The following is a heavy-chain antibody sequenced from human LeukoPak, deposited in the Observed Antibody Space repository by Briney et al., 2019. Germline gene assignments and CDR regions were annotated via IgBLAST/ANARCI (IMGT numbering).Heavy chain of an antibody. CDR3: AKGRLKVATIFFDY. CDR2: IYSGGST. CDR1: GFTVNTNY. Sequence: GGSLRLSCAASGFTVNTNYMSWVRQAPGKGLERVSAIYSGGSTYYADSVKGRFTISRDNSKNTLYLQMNRLRAEDTAVYYCAKGRLKVATIFFDYWGQGILVTVSS. D-gene: IGHD5-12*01. V-gene: IGHV3-53*01. J-gene: IGHJ4*02.